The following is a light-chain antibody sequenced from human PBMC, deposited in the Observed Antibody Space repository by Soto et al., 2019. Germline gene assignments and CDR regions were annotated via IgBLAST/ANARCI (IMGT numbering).Light chain of an antibody. CDR3: QQYGSSPPYT. V-gene: IGKV3-20*01. CDR1: QSVSNNY. Sequence: EVVLTQSPGTLSLSPGERATLSCRASQSVSNNYFAWYQQKPGQAPRLLIFGSSDRATGIPDRFSGSGSGTDCTLTISRLGPEYFAVYYCQQYGSSPPYTFGQGTKLEIK. CDR2: GSS. J-gene: IGKJ2*01.